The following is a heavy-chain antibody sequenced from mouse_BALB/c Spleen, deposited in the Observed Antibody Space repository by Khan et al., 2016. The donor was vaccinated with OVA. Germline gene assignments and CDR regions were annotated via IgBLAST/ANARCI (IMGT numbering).Heavy chain of an antibody. CDR1: GYTFSSYW. J-gene: IGHJ3*01. Sequence: VQLQESGAELMKPGASVKISCKATGYTFSSYWIEWVKQRPGHGLEWIGEILPGSGRNNYNEKFKGKATFTADTSSNTAYMQRSSLTSEDSAVYYCARGNYYGSSSWFGYWGQGTLVTVSA. D-gene: IGHD1-1*01. CDR2: ILPGSGRN. CDR3: ARGNYYGSSSWFGY. V-gene: IGHV1-9*01.